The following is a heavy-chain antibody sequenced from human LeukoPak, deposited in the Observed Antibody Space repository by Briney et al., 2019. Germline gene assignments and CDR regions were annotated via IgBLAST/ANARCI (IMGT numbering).Heavy chain of an antibody. Sequence: ASVKVSCKASGYTFTSYYMHWVRRAPGQGLEWMRIIDPSGGSTSYAQKFQGRVTMTRDMSTSTVYMELSSLRSEDTAVYYCARVGAGRRLWDAFDIWGQGTMVTVSS. V-gene: IGHV1-46*01. D-gene: IGHD1-26*01. CDR1: GYTFTSYY. CDR3: ARVGAGRRLWDAFDI. J-gene: IGHJ3*02. CDR2: IDPSGGST.